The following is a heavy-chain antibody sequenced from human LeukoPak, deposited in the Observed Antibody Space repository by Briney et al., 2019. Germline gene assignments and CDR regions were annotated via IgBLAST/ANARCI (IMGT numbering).Heavy chain of an antibody. CDR3: AKSIGPGGNSDYYYYMDV. CDR2: ISYDGSNK. J-gene: IGHJ6*03. V-gene: IGHV3-30*04. Sequence: GRSLRLSCAASGLTFSSYAMHWVRQAPGKGLEWVAVISYDGSNKYYADSVKGRFTISRDNSKNTLYLQMNSLRAEDTAVYYCAKSIGPGGNSDYYYYMDVWGKGTTVTVSS. CDR1: GLTFSSYA. D-gene: IGHD4-23*01.